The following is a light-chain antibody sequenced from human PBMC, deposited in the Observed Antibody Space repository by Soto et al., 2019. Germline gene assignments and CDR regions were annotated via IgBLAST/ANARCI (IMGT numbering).Light chain of an antibody. V-gene: IGLV1-51*01. Sequence: QAVVTQPPSVSAAPGQGVTMSCSGTSSNIGRNFVAWYQQLPGTAPKLLIYDDTKRPYGIPGRFSASKSGTSATLAITGLQTGDEADYYCGTWDSSLSVLVFGGGTQLTVL. J-gene: IGLJ3*02. CDR2: DDT. CDR3: GTWDSSLSVLV. CDR1: SSNIGRNF.